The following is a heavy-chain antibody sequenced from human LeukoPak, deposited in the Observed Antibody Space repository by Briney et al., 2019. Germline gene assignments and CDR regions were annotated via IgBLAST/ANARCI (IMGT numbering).Heavy chain of an antibody. CDR3: ARAVAAAGSY. CDR1: GFTFGDYA. CDR2: VKQDGSEK. Sequence: PGGSLRLSCTASGFTFGDYAMSWIRQAPGKGLEWVANVKQDGSEKYYVDSVKGRFTISRDNAKNSLYLQMSSLRAEDTAVYYCARAVAAAGSYWGQGTLVTVSS. J-gene: IGHJ4*02. D-gene: IGHD6-13*01. V-gene: IGHV3-7*03.